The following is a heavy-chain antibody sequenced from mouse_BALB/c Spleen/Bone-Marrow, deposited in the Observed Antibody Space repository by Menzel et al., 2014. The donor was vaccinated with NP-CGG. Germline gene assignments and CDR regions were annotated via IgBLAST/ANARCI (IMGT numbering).Heavy chain of an antibody. CDR1: GYSFTSYW. V-gene: IGHV1-5*01. Sequence: VQLKQSGTVLARPGASVKMTCKASGYSFTSYWMHWVKQRPGQGLEWIGAIYPGNSDTSYNQKFKGKAKLTAVTSASTAYMELSSLTNEDSAVYYCTRFLYYYGSREGDRAMDYWGQGTSVTVSS. CDR3: TRFLYYYGSREGDRAMDY. CDR2: IYPGNSDT. D-gene: IGHD1-1*01. J-gene: IGHJ4*01.